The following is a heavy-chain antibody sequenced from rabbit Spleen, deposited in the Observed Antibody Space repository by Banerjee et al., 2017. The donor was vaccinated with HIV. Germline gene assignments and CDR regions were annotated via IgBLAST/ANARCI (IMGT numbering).Heavy chain of an antibody. V-gene: IGHV1S40*01. Sequence: QSLEESGGDLVKPGASLTLTCTASGFSFSSGYDMCWVRQAPGKGLEWIACIYAGSSGSTYYASWAKGRFTISKTSSTTVTLQMTSLTAADTATYFCARDYVGGSVLSRLDLWGPGTLVTV. CDR3: ARDYVGGSVLSRLDL. CDR1: GFSFSSGYD. J-gene: IGHJ3*01. CDR2: IYAGSSGST. D-gene: IGHD8-1*01.